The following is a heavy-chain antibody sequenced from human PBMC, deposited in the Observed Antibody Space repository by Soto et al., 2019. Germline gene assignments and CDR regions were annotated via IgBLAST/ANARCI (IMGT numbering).Heavy chain of an antibody. D-gene: IGHD3-3*01. J-gene: IGHJ6*02. CDR3: ARVKSGRVLEWTYYYGMDV. V-gene: IGHV1-69*06. CDR1: GGTFSSYA. CDR2: IIPIFGTA. Sequence: QVQLVQSGAEVKKPGSSVKVSCKASGGTFSSYAISWVRQAPGQGLEWMGGIIPIFGTANYAQKFQGRVTITADKSTSTAYMELSSLRSEDTAVYYCARVKSGRVLEWTYYYGMDVWGQGTTVTVSS.